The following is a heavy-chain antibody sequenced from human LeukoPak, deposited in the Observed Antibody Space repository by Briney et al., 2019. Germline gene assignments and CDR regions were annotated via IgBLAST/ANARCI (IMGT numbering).Heavy chain of an antibody. CDR3: AKDMGWLGFLGCFDY. V-gene: IGHV3-9*01. D-gene: IGHD3/OR15-3a*01. J-gene: IGHJ4*02. Sequence: PGGSLRLSRAPSRFTFDDYAMHWVRPAPRKDLEGVSGISWNSGSIGHAASVKGRLTRSRDNAKNSLYLQMNSLRAEDTAVYYCAKDMGWLGFLGCFDYWGQGSLVTVSS. CDR1: RFTFDDYA. CDR2: ISWNSGSI.